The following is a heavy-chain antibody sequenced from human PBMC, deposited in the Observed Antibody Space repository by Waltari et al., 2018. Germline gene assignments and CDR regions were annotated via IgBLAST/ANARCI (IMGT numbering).Heavy chain of an antibody. Sequence: EVQLLESGGGLVQPGGSLRLSCAASGFTFSNYDMTWVRQAPGKGLEWVSSISGSGDTTYYADSVKGRFTISRDNSKNTLYLQMNSLRAEDTAVFYCAKEGEWFGEFPQYFQHWGQGTLVTVSS. CDR2: ISGSGDTT. V-gene: IGHV3-23*01. CDR1: GFTFSNYD. J-gene: IGHJ1*01. D-gene: IGHD3-10*01. CDR3: AKEGEWFGEFPQYFQH.